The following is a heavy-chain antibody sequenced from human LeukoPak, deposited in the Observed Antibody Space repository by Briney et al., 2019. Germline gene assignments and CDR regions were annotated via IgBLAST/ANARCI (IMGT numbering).Heavy chain of an antibody. CDR3: AKDELVDCSSTSCYSYY. Sequence: PPGGSLRLSCAASGFTFSSYAMSWARQAPGKGLEWVSAISGSGGSTYYADSVKGRFTISRDNSKNTLYLQMNSLRAEDTAVYYCAKDELVDCSSTSCYSYYWGQGTLVTVSS. J-gene: IGHJ4*02. V-gene: IGHV3-23*01. CDR1: GFTFSSYA. D-gene: IGHD2-2*01. CDR2: ISGSGGST.